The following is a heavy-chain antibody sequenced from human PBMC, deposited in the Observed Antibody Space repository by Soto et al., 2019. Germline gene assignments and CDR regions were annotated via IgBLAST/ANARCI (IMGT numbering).Heavy chain of an antibody. CDR2: IYYSGST. Sequence: SETLSLTWTVSGGSISSYYWSWIRQPPGKGLEWIGYIYYSGSTNYNPSLKSRVTISVDTSKNQFSLKLSSVTAADTAVYYCARDDGSFDYWGQGTLVTVSS. J-gene: IGHJ4*02. CDR3: ARDDGSFDY. V-gene: IGHV4-59*01. CDR1: GGSISSYY.